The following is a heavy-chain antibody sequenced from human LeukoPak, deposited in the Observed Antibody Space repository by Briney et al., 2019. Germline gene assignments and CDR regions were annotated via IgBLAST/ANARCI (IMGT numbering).Heavy chain of an antibody. CDR3: ARHGTVTHRFDY. D-gene: IGHD4-17*01. J-gene: IGHJ4*02. Sequence: SETLSLTCTVSSDSIYSSNYYWGWIRQPPGKGLEWIGSIYYSGSTYYNPSLKSRVTISVDSSKNQCSLKLSSVTAADTAVYYCARHGTVTHRFDYWGQGTLVTVSS. CDR1: SDSIYSSNYY. CDR2: IYYSGST. V-gene: IGHV4-39*01.